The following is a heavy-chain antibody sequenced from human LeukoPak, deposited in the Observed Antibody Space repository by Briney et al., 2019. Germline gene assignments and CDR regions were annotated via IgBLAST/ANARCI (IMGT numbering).Heavy chain of an antibody. Sequence: SETLSLTCTVSGGSISSYYWSWIRQPPGKGLEWIGYIYYSGSTNYNPSLKSRVTISVDTSKNQFSLKLSSVTAADTAVYYCARAAEYDFWSGYPYYFDYWGQGTLVTVSS. CDR3: ARAAEYDFWSGYPYYFDY. J-gene: IGHJ4*02. CDR1: GGSISSYY. CDR2: IYYSGST. D-gene: IGHD3-3*01. V-gene: IGHV4-59*01.